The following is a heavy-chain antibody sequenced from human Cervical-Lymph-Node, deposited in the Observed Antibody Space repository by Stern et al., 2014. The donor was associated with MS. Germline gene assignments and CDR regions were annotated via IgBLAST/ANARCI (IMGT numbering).Heavy chain of an antibody. Sequence: DQLVESGAEVKKPGASVKVSCKAFGHTFANYGINWVRQAPGQGLEWMGWINGHNGDTNYTQNLQGRVTMTTDTSTTTAYMELRSLRSDDTAVYYCALSGIAAAENYWGQGTLVTVSS. CDR1: GHTFANYG. V-gene: IGHV1-18*01. CDR2: INGHNGDT. CDR3: ALSGIAAAENY. D-gene: IGHD6-13*01. J-gene: IGHJ4*02.